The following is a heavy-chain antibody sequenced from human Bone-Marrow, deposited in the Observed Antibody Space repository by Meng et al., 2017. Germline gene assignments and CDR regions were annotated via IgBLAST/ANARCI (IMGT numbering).Heavy chain of an antibody. CDR2: ISGSGGST. D-gene: IGHD6-19*01. J-gene: IGHJ3*02. CDR1: GFTFSSYA. CDR3: AKGEYSSGRGADDAFDI. Sequence: GESLKISCAASGFTFSSYAMSWVRQAPGKGLEWVSAISGSGGSTYYADSVKGRFTISRDNSKNTLYWQMNSPRAEDTAVYYCAKGEYSSGRGADDAFDIWGQGTMVTVSS. V-gene: IGHV3-23*01.